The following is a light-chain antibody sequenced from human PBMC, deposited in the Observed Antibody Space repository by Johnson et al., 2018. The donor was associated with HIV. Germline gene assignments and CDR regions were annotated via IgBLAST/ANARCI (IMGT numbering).Light chain of an antibody. CDR1: SSNIGTNY. CDR2: ENN. V-gene: IGLV1-51*02. CDR3: GTWDSSLSAYNYV. J-gene: IGLJ1*01. Sequence: QSVLTQPPSVSAAPGQKVTISCSGSSSNIGTNYVSWYQQLPGTAPKLLIYENNQRPSWIPDRFSGSKSGTSATLGITGLQTGDEADYYCGTWDSSLSAYNYVFGTGTKVTVL.